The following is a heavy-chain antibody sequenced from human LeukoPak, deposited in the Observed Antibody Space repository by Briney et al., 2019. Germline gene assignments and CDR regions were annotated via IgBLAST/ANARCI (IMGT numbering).Heavy chain of an antibody. D-gene: IGHD5-12*01. CDR1: GFTFSTYG. CDR2: IDYSSSYI. Sequence: PGGSLRLSCAASGFTFSTYGMNWVRQAPGKGLEWVSSIDYSSSYIYYADSVKGRFTISRDNAKNLLYLQMNNLRAEDTAVYYCAREHSGYDFPGRDYYYMDVWGKGTTVTVSS. V-gene: IGHV3-21*01. CDR3: AREHSGYDFPGRDYYYMDV. J-gene: IGHJ6*03.